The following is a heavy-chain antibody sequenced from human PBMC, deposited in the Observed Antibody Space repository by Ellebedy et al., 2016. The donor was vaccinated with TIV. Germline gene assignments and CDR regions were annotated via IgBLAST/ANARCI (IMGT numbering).Heavy chain of an antibody. CDR2: ISSSSSYI. J-gene: IGHJ4*02. D-gene: IGHD3-22*01. CDR1: GFTFSSYS. Sequence: GESLKISCAASGFTFSSYSMNWVRQAPGKGLEWVSSISSSSSYIYYADSVKGRFTISRDNAKNSLYLQMNSLRAEDTAVYYCARSRSDYYDSSGYYPFDYWGQGTLVTVSS. CDR3: ARSRSDYYDSSGYYPFDY. V-gene: IGHV3-21*01.